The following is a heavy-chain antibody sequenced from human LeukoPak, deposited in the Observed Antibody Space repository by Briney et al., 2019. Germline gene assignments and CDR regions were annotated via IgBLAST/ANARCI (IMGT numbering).Heavy chain of an antibody. Sequence: ASVKVSYKASGYTFTSYGISWVRQAPGQGLEWMGWISAYNGNTNYAQKLQGRVTMTTDTSTSTAYMELSSLRSEDTAVYYCARHPLRGSTAMGDYYYYYMDVWGKGTTVTVSS. D-gene: IGHD1-26*01. J-gene: IGHJ6*03. CDR2: ISAYNGNT. CDR1: GYTFTSYG. V-gene: IGHV1-18*01. CDR3: ARHPLRGSTAMGDYYYYYMDV.